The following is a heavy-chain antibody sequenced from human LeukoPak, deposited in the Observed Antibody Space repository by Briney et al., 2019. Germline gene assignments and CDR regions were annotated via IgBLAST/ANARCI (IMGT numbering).Heavy chain of an antibody. Sequence: SETLSLTCTVSGGSISSYYWSWIRQPPGKGLEWIGYIYYSGSTNYNPSLKSRVTISVDTSKNQFSLKLSSVTAADTAVYYCARVVAAACVYYYYYYMDVWGKGTTVTVSS. CDR2: IYYSGST. D-gene: IGHD6-13*01. J-gene: IGHJ6*03. CDR1: GGSISSYY. CDR3: ARVVAAACVYYYYYYMDV. V-gene: IGHV4-59*01.